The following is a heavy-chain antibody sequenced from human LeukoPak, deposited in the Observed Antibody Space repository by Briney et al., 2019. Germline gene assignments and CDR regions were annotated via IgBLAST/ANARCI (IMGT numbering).Heavy chain of an antibody. CDR2: ISGSGGST. CDR1: GLTFSSYA. D-gene: IGHD2-2*01. CDR3: AKEDIVVVPAATNYYYYGMDV. V-gene: IGHV3-23*01. J-gene: IGHJ6*02. Sequence: GGSLRLSCAASGLTFSSYAMSWVRQAPGKGLEWVSAISGSGGSTYYADSVKGRFNISRDNSKNTLYLQMNSLRAEYTAVYYCAKEDIVVVPAATNYYYYGMDVWGQGTTVTVSS.